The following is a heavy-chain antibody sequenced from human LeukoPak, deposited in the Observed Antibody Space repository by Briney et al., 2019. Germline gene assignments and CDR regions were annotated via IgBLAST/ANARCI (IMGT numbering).Heavy chain of an antibody. Sequence: ASVKVSCKASGYTFTSHYMHWVRQAPEQGLEWMGIISPSGGSTGYAQKFQGRVTMTRDMSTRTDYMELSSLRYEDTAVYYCARDPPGDYYMDVWGKGTTVTVSS. J-gene: IGHJ6*03. V-gene: IGHV1-46*01. CDR1: GYTFTSHY. D-gene: IGHD3-10*01. CDR2: ISPSGGST. CDR3: ARDPPGDYYMDV.